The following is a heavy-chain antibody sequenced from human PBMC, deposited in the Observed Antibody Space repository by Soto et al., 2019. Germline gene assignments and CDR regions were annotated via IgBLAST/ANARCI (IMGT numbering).Heavy chain of an antibody. CDR3: AKLPSVLTFGVDY. CDR1: GFTFSNYV. D-gene: IGHD3-3*01. Sequence: EMHLLDSGGGLVQPGGSLRLSCAAFGFTFSNYVMSWVRQAPGKGLEWVSSISGSGDNTYYADSVKGRFTISRDNSKNTLFLQMNSLRAEDTAVYYCAKLPSVLTFGVDYWGQGTLVTVSS. V-gene: IGHV3-23*01. CDR2: ISGSGDNT. J-gene: IGHJ4*02.